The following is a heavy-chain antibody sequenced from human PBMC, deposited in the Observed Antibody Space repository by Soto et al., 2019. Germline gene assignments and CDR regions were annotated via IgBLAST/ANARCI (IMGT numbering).Heavy chain of an antibody. CDR2: IIPIRGIA. CDR3: ASGLFDSSGYYYDAFDI. V-gene: IGHV1-69*02. D-gene: IGHD3-22*01. CDR1: GGTFSSYT. Sequence: QVQLVQSGAEVKKPGSSVKVSCKASGGTFSSYTISWVRQAPGQGLEWMGRIIPIRGIANYAQKFQGRVTITADKTTSTDHMEPSSLRSEDTAVYYCASGLFDSSGYYYDAFDIWGQGTVVTVSS. J-gene: IGHJ3*02.